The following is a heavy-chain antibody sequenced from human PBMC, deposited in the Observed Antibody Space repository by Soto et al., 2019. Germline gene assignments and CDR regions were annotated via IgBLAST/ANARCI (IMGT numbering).Heavy chain of an antibody. V-gene: IGHV3-48*02. D-gene: IGHD6-13*01. J-gene: IGHJ4*02. Sequence: PGGSLRLSCAASGFTFSTYSMNWFRQAPGKGLEWVSYISGTSTTIYYAASVKGRFTISRDNAANSLYLQMNSLRDEDTAMYYCARGVAATGTGYFDYWAQGILVTVSS. CDR2: ISGTSTTI. CDR1: GFTFSTYS. CDR3: ARGVAATGTGYFDY.